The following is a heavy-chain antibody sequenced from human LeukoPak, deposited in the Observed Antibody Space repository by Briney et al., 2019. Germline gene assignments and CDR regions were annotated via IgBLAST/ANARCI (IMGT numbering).Heavy chain of an antibody. CDR2: ISGSGGST. D-gene: IGHD2-2*01. CDR1: GFTFSSYA. V-gene: IGHV3-23*01. CDR3: AKHAIFIVVVPAPPPFNDY. J-gene: IGHJ4*02. Sequence: GGSLTLSCPASGFTFSSYAMSWVRQAPGKGLEWVSGISGSGGSTSYADPVKGRFTISRKNTKTTLYLKLNSLRAEDTALYYCAKHAIFIVVVPAPPPFNDYWGQGTLVTVSS.